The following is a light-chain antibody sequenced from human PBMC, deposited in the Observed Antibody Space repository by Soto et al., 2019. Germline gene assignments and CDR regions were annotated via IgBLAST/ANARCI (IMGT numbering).Light chain of an antibody. CDR2: KVS. J-gene: IGKJ2*01. CDR1: QSLVHSYGNTY. V-gene: IGKV2-24*01. Sequence: DIVMTQTPLSSPVTLGQPASISYRFSQSLVHSYGNTYLSWLQQRPGQHPRLLIYKVSNRFSGVPDRFSGRGAGTDFTLKISSVEAEDVGVYYCMQAKHVRSYTFGQGTKLEIK. CDR3: MQAKHVRSYT.